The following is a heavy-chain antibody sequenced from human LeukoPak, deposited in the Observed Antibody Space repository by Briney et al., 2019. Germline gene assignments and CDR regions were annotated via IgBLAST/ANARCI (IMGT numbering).Heavy chain of an antibody. J-gene: IGHJ4*02. Sequence: PSETLSLTCAVYGGSFSGYYWSWIRQPPGKGLEWIGEINHSGSTNYNPSLKSRVTISVDTSKNQFSLKLSSVTAADTAVYYCARGLPDYWGQGTRVTVSS. CDR1: GGSFSGYY. V-gene: IGHV4-34*01. CDR3: ARGLPDY. D-gene: IGHD2-2*01. CDR2: INHSGST.